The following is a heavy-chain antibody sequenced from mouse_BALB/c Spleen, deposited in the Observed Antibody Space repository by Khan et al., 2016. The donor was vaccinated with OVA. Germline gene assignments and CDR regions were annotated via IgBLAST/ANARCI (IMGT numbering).Heavy chain of an antibody. CDR2: ISSLAYSI. CDR1: GFTFSDYG. CDR3: AMSWAMDY. Sequence: EVELVESGGGLVQPGGSRKLSCAASGFTFSDYGLAWVRQAPGKGPEWVAFISSLAYSIYYADTVTGRFTISSANAKNTLYKEMSSLRSEDTAMYYCAMSWAMDYRGQGTSVTISS. J-gene: IGHJ4*01. V-gene: IGHV5-15*02.